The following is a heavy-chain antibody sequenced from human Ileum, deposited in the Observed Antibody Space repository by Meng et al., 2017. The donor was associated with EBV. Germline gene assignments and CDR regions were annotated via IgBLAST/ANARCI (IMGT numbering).Heavy chain of an antibody. Sequence: QLQESGPGLVKPSETLSLTCSVSGGSFSSRKYYWGWIRQPPGKALEWIASIYYSGTTYYNPSLQSRVSISVDKSKNQVSLNMTSMTAADTAVYYCASRELAPFDYWGQGTLVTVSS. CDR1: GGSFSSRKYY. D-gene: IGHD1-26*01. CDR2: IYYSGTT. J-gene: IGHJ4*02. CDR3: ASRELAPFDY. V-gene: IGHV4-39*07.